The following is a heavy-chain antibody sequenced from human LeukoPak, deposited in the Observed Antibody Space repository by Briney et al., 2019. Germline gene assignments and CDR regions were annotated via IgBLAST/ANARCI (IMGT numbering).Heavy chain of an antibody. J-gene: IGHJ4*02. Sequence: GGSLRLSCAASGFTVSSNYMSWVRQAPGKGLEWVSGILGSGSATYYADSVKGRFSISRDNSKNTLYLQMNSLRAEDTAVYFCAKQYTYHDYWGQGTLVTVSS. CDR2: ILGSGSAT. V-gene: IGHV3-23*01. CDR3: AKQYTYHDY. CDR1: GFTVSSNY. D-gene: IGHD5-18*01.